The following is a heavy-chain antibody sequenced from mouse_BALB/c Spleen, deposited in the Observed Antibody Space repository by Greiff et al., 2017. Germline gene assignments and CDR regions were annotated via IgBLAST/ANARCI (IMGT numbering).Heavy chain of an antibody. J-gene: IGHJ3*01. CDR3: ARDDRYDAY. Sequence: QVQLKESGAELARPGASVKLSCKASGYTFTSYWMQWVKQRPGQGLEWIGAIYPGDGDTRYTQKFKGKATLTADKSSSTAYMQLSSLASEDSAVYYCARDDRYDAYWGQGTLVTVSA. CDR2: IYPGDGDT. V-gene: IGHV1-87*01. CDR1: GYTFTSYW. D-gene: IGHD2-14*01.